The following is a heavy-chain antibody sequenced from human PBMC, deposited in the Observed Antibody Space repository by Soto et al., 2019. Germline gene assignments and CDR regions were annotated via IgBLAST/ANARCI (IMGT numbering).Heavy chain of an antibody. CDR1: GFTFSSYG. J-gene: IGHJ5*02. D-gene: IGHD3-10*01. Sequence: SGGSLRLSCAASGFTFSSYGMHWVRQAPGKGLEWVAVISYDGSNKYYADSVKGRFTISRDNSKNTLYLQMNSLRAEDTAVYYCAKSGGLKTWGQGTLVTVSS. CDR2: ISYDGSNK. CDR3: AKSGGLKT. V-gene: IGHV3-30*18.